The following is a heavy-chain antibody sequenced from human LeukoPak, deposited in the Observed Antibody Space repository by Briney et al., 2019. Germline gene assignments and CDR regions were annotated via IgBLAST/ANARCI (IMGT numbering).Heavy chain of an antibody. Sequence: GGSLRLSCAASGFTFSSYAMSWVRQPPGKGLEWLSTISGSGGSTYYADPVQGRFTISRDNSKNTLYLQMNSLRAEDTAVYYCARGRQWLVYRAEYFQHWGQGTLVTVSS. V-gene: IGHV3-23*01. CDR2: ISGSGGST. CDR1: GFTFSSYA. CDR3: ARGRQWLVYRAEYFQH. J-gene: IGHJ1*01. D-gene: IGHD6-19*01.